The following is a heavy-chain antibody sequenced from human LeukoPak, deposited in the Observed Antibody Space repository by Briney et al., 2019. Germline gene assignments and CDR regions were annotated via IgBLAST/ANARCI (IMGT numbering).Heavy chain of an antibody. CDR3: ATDLFYDWNDVAH. J-gene: IGHJ4*02. V-gene: IGHV1-2*02. CDR2: INPNSGGT. CDR1: GYTFTGYY. D-gene: IGHD1-20*01. Sequence: ASVKVSCKASGYTFTGYYMHWVRQAPGQGLEWMGWINPNSGGTNYAQKFQGRVTMTEDTSTDTAYMELSSLRSEDTAVYYCATDLFYDWNDVAHWGQGTLVTVSS.